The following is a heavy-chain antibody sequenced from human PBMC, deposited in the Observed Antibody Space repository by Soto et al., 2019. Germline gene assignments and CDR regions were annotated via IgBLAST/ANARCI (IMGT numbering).Heavy chain of an antibody. CDR3: ASADPNCSSTSCLYAFDI. CDR1: GGSISSYY. J-gene: IGHJ3*02. Sequence: SETLSLTCTVSGGSISSYYWSWIRQPPGEGLEWIGYIYFSGSTNYNPPLKSRVTISVDTSKNQFSLKLSSVTAADTAVYYCASADPNCSSTSCLYAFDIWGQGTMVTVSS. V-gene: IGHV4-59*01. D-gene: IGHD2-2*01. CDR2: IYFSGST.